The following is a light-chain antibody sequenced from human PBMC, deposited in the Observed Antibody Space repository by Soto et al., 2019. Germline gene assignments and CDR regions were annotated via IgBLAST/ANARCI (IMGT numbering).Light chain of an antibody. Sequence: QSALTQPRSVSGSPGQSVTISCTGTSSDVGGYNYVSWYQQYPGKAPKLIIFDVTKRPSGVPDRFSGSKSGNTASLTISGLQAEDEADYYCCSYAGTYTYVIFGGGTKLTVL. V-gene: IGLV2-11*01. J-gene: IGLJ2*01. CDR2: DVT. CDR3: CSYAGTYTYVI. CDR1: SSDVGGYNY.